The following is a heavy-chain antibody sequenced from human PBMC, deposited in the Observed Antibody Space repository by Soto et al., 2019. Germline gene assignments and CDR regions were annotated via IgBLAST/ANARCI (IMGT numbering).Heavy chain of an antibody. Sequence: HPVGSLRLSCAASGFTFSSYAMHWVRQAPGKGLEWVAVISYDGSNKYYADSVKGRFTISRDNSKNTLYLQMNSLRAEDTAEYYCARALGYCSSTSCYTGHYYYYGMDVWGQGTTVTVSS. CDR2: ISYDGSNK. J-gene: IGHJ6*02. CDR1: GFTFSSYA. CDR3: ARALGYCSSTSCYTGHYYYYGMDV. V-gene: IGHV3-30-3*01. D-gene: IGHD2-2*02.